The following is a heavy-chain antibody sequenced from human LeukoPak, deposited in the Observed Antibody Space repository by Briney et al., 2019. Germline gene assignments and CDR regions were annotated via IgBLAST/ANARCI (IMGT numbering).Heavy chain of an antibody. CDR2: ISFNGGST. CDR3: VSSKKNIAVDGTEFEH. D-gene: IGHD6-19*01. V-gene: IGHV3-64D*06. CDR1: GFTFSTYA. Sequence: GGSLRLSCSASGFTFSTYAMEWVRQAPGKGLEYVSAISFNGGSTNYADPVKGRFTISRDNSKNTVYLQMSSLSSEETAVYYSVSSKKNIAVDGTEFEHWGQGNPVSVSS. J-gene: IGHJ4*02.